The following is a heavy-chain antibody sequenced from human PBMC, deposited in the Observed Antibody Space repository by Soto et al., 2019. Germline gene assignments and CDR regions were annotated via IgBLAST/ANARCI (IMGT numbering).Heavy chain of an antibody. V-gene: IGHV3-7*01. Sequence: PGGSLRLSCAASGFTFSSYWMSWVRQAPGKGLEWVANIKQDGSEKYYVDSVKGRFTISRDNAKNSLYLQMNSLRAEDTAVYYCARDRRIAAAGTMGYYYGMDVWGQGTTGTVAS. D-gene: IGHD6-13*01. CDR2: IKQDGSEK. CDR3: ARDRRIAAAGTMGYYYGMDV. J-gene: IGHJ6*02. CDR1: GFTFSSYW.